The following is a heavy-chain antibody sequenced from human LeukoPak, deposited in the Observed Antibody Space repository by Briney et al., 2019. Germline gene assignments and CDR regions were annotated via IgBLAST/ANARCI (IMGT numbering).Heavy chain of an antibody. V-gene: IGHV4-59*01. CDR2: IYYSGST. CDR3: VRQDSNGYFDY. D-gene: IGHD3-22*01. CDR1: GGSISSYY. Sequence: SETLSLTCTVSGGSISSYYWSWIRQPPGKGLEWIGYIYYSGSTNYNPSLKSRVTISVDTSKDQFSLKLTSVTAADTAMYYCVRQDSNGYFDYWGQGTLVTVSS. J-gene: IGHJ4*02.